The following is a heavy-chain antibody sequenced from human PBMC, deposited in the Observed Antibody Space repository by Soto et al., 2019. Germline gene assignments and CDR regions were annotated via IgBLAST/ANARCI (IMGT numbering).Heavy chain of an antibody. CDR2: ISSSSSYI. V-gene: IGHV3-21*01. CDR3: ASGAYYYDSSRYYYY. CDR1: GFTFSSYS. D-gene: IGHD3-22*01. Sequence: GGSLRLSCAASGFTFSSYSMNWVRQAPGKGLEWVSSISSSSSYIYYADSVKGRFTISRDNAKNSLYLQMNSLRAEDTAVYYCASGAYYYDSSRYYYYWGQGTLVTVSS. J-gene: IGHJ4*02.